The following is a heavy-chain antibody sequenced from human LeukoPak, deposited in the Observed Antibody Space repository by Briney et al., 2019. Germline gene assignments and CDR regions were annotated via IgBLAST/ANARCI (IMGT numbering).Heavy chain of an antibody. Sequence: ASVKVSCKASGGTFSSYAISWVRQAPGQGLEWMGRIIPIFGTANYAQKFQGRVTITTDDSTSTAYMELSSLRSEDTAVYYCARDGYSSGWIHWGQGTLVTVSS. J-gene: IGHJ4*02. CDR2: IIPIFGTA. CDR1: GGTFSSYA. D-gene: IGHD6-19*01. CDR3: ARDGYSSGWIH. V-gene: IGHV1-69*05.